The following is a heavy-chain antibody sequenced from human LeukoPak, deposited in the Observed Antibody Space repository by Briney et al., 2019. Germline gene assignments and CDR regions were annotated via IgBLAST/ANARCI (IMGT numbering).Heavy chain of an antibody. J-gene: IGHJ4*02. CDR3: AFARLGFNYGNAY. D-gene: IGHD5-18*01. CDR2: ISSSGGTK. CDR1: GFTFSSYD. Sequence: GRTLSLSCAASGFTFSSYDMNWVRQAPGAGQGRVSGISSSGGTKYYADSVRGRCSINRDTAKDTVFLQMSSVRADDSAIYYCAFARLGFNYGNAYWGQGTLVTVSS. V-gene: IGHV3-23*01.